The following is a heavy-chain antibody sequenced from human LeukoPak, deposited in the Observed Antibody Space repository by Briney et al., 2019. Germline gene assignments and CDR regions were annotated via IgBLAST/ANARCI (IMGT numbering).Heavy chain of an antibody. Sequence: PGGSLRLSCAASGFTFSSYEMNWVRQAPGKGLEWVSYISSSGSTIYYADFVKGRFTISRDNAKNSLYLQMNSLRAEDTAVYYCARAYDSSGYYSYYFDYWGQGTLVTVSS. CDR1: GFTFSSYE. CDR3: ARAYDSSGYYSYYFDY. J-gene: IGHJ4*02. CDR2: ISSSGSTI. D-gene: IGHD3-22*01. V-gene: IGHV3-48*03.